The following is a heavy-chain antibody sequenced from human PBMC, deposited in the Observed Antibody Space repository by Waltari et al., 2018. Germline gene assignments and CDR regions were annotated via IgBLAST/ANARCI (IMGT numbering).Heavy chain of an antibody. CDR1: GYTFTSYD. D-gene: IGHD3-3*01. V-gene: IGHV1-8*01. CDR2: MNPNSGNT. CDR3: ARSPGLLRFLEWLAPGWAFDI. J-gene: IGHJ3*02. Sequence: QVQLVQSGAEVKKPGASVKVSCKASGYTFTSYDINWVRQATGQGLEWMGWMNPNSGNTGYAQKFQGRVTMTRNTSISTAYMVLSSLRSEDTAVYYCARSPGLLRFLEWLAPGWAFDIWGQGTMVTVSS.